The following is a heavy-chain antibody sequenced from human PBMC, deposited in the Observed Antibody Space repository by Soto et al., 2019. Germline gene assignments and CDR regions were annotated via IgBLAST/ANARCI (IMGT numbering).Heavy chain of an antibody. CDR2: IYYSGST. Sequence: ASETLSLTCTVSGGSISSGDYYWSWIRQPPGKGLEWIGYIYYSGSTYYNPSLKSRVTISVDTSKNQFSLKLSSVTAADAAVYYCARDADGGGYYYNYWGQGTMVTVSS. J-gene: IGHJ4*02. CDR1: GGSISSGDYY. CDR3: ARDADGGGYYYNY. V-gene: IGHV4-30-4*01. D-gene: IGHD3-22*01.